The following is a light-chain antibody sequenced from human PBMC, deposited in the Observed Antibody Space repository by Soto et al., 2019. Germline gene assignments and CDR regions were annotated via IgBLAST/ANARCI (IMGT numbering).Light chain of an antibody. CDR3: QQLSRWPLLWT. CDR1: QSVGSS. CDR2: GAS. J-gene: IGKJ4*01. V-gene: IGKV3-11*01. Sequence: EIVLTQSPATLSLSPGERATLSCRASQSVGSSLAWYQQKPGQAPRLLIYGASSRATGIPARFSGTGSGTDFALTISSREPKDFVVYYCQQLSRWPLLWTFGGGTKVEIK.